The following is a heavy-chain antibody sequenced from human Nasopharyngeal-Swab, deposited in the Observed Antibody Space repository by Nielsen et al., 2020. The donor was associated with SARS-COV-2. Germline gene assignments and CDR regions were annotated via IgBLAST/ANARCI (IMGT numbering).Heavy chain of an antibody. Sequence: ASLKVSCKASGYTFTSYGISWVRQAPGQGLECMGWISAYNGNTNYAQKLQGRVTMTTDTSTSTAYMELRSLRSDDTAVYYCARVVEAGYDAFDIWGQGTMVTVPS. CDR3: ARVVEAGYDAFDI. V-gene: IGHV1-18*01. J-gene: IGHJ3*02. D-gene: IGHD1-26*01. CDR1: GYTFTSYG. CDR2: ISAYNGNT.